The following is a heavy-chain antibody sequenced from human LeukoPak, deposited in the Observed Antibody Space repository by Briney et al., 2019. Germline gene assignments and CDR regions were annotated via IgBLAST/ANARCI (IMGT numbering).Heavy chain of an antibody. J-gene: IGHJ1*01. V-gene: IGHV3-30*04. D-gene: IGHD3/OR15-3a*01. CDR2: ISYDGSTK. CDR1: GFTFSTYD. CDR3: AKAGVTNDDSCSHCEYLQH. Sequence: PGGSLRLSCEGSGFTFSTYDMHWVRQAPGKGLEWVAVISYDGSTKYYADSVMGRFIISRDNSKNTLYLQMNSLRTEDTGVFYCAKAGVTNDDSCSHCEYLQHWGQGTLVTVSS.